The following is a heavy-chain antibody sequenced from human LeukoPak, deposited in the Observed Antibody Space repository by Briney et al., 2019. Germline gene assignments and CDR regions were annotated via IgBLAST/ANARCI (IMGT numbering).Heavy chain of an antibody. D-gene: IGHD2-2*01. CDR2: ISSSSSTI. V-gene: IGHV3-48*01. CDR1: GFTFSNYA. CDR3: ARDIVVVPKAYGMDV. Sequence: GGSLRLSCAASGFTFSNYAMSWVRQAPGKGLEWVSYISSSSSTIYYADSVKGRFTISRDNAKNSLYLQMNSLRAEDTAVYYCARDIVVVPKAYGMDVWGQGTTVTVSS. J-gene: IGHJ6*02.